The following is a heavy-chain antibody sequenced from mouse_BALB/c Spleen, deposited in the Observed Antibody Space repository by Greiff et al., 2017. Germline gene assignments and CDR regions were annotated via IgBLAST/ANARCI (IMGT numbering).Heavy chain of an antibody. CDR1: GFSLTSYG. Sequence: VKLLESGPGLVQPSQSLSITCTVSGFSLTSYGVHWVRQSPGKGLEWLGVIWSGGSTDYNAAFISRLSISKDNSKSQVFFKMNSLQANDTAIYYCASYYRYDGGYFDVWGAGTTVTVSS. J-gene: IGHJ1*01. CDR3: ASYYRYDGGYFDV. CDR2: IWSGGST. V-gene: IGHV2-2*02. D-gene: IGHD2-14*01.